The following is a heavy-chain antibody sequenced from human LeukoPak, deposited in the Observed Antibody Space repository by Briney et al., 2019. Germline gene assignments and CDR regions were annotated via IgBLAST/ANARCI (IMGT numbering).Heavy chain of an antibody. J-gene: IGHJ3*02. V-gene: IGHV3-48*04. CDR1: GFTFSYYS. D-gene: IGHD5-12*01. CDR2: ISKSTSTI. CDR3: GRGSRGTGVEIEGFDI. Sequence: PGGSLRLSCAASGFTFSYYSMNWVRQAPGKGLEWVSYISKSTSTIYFADSVKGRFTISRDNAKHSLYLQMNSLRAEDTAIYYFGRGSRGTGVEIEGFDIWGQGTMVTVSS.